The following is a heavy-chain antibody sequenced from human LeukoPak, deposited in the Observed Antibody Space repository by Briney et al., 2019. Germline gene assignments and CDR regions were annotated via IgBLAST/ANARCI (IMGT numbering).Heavy chain of an antibody. CDR3: ARHRITMIGYGGGYFDY. V-gene: IGHV1-18*01. J-gene: IGHJ4*02. CDR2: ISAYNGNT. CDR1: GYTFTSYG. D-gene: IGHD3-22*01. Sequence: GASVKVSCKASGYTFTSYGISWVRQAPGQGLEWMGWISAYNGNTNYAQKLQGRVTMTTDTSTSTAYMELRSLRSDDTAVYYCARHRITMIGYGGGYFDYWGQGTLVTVSS.